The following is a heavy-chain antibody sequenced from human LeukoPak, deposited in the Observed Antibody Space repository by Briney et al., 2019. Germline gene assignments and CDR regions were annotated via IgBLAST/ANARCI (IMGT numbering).Heavy chain of an antibody. CDR2: ISGSGGST. CDR1: GFTFSSYG. CDR3: ARDRAWFGELEAGWFDP. J-gene: IGHJ5*02. Sequence: PGGSLRLSCAASGFTFSSYGMSWVRQAPGKGLEWVSAISGSGGSTYYADSVMGRFTISRDNSKNTLYLQMNSLRAEDTAVYYCARDRAWFGELEAGWFDPWGQGTLVTVSS. V-gene: IGHV3-23*01. D-gene: IGHD3-10*01.